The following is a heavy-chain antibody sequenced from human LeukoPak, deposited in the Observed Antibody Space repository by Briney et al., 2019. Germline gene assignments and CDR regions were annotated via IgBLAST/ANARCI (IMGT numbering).Heavy chain of an antibody. J-gene: IGHJ4*02. CDR3: ARRSGYDTLDY. CDR1: GGSISSSSYY. Sequence: SETLSLTCTVSGGSISSSSYYWGWIRQPPGKGLEWIGSIYYSGSTYYNPSLKSRVTISVDTSKNQFSLKLSSVTAADTAVYYCARRSGYDTLDYWGQGTLVTVSS. CDR2: IYYSGST. V-gene: IGHV4-39*01. D-gene: IGHD5-12*01.